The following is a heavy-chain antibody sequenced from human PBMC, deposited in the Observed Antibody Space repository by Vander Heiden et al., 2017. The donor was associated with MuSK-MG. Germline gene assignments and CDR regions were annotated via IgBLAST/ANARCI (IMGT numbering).Heavy chain of an antibody. CDR1: GFSFSTYS. CDR3: ARIAGTRPDFDY. V-gene: IGHV3-48*02. CDR2: ISDTGTTI. J-gene: IGHJ4*01. Sequence: EVQLVESGGGLVQPGGSLRRSCAASGFSFSTYSITWVRQAPGKGLELASYISDTGTTIYYADSVRVRFTISRDNAKSSLYLQMKSLRDEDTAIYYCARIAGTRPDFDYWGHGTLVTVSS. D-gene: IGHD2-2*01.